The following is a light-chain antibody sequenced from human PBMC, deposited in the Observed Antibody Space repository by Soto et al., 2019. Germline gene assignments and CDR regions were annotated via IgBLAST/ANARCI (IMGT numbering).Light chain of an antibody. CDR2: ATS. Sequence: EIVLTQSPGTLSLSPGERASLSCRASQSVSSTYLAWYQQKPGQAPRLLIYATSTMATGIPDRFSGSGSGTDFTLTISRLEPEDFAVYYCQQYGSSLWTFGQGTKVEIK. V-gene: IGKV3-20*01. CDR3: QQYGSSLWT. CDR1: QSVSSTY. J-gene: IGKJ1*01.